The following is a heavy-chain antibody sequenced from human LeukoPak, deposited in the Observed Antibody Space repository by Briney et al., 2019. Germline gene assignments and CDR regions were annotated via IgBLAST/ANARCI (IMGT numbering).Heavy chain of an antibody. Sequence: PGRSLRLSCAASGFTFDDYAMHWVRQAPGKGLEWVSLISGDGGSTYYADSVKGRFTISRDNSKNSLYLQMNSLRTEDTALYYCAKDYYDSSGFNWFDPWGQGTLVTVSS. CDR2: ISGDGGST. D-gene: IGHD3-22*01. J-gene: IGHJ5*02. CDR3: AKDYYDSSGFNWFDP. V-gene: IGHV3-43*02. CDR1: GFTFDDYA.